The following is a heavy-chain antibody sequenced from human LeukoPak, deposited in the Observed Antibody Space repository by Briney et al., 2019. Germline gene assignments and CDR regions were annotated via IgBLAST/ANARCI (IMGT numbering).Heavy chain of an antibody. CDR1: GFNFNTYS. J-gene: IGHJ4*02. V-gene: IGHV3-48*01. Sequence: GGSLRLSCAASGFNFNTYSMTWVRQPPGKGLEWVSYISSSSSTIFYGDSVKGRFTISRDNAKSSLYLQMNSLRAEDTAVYYCARDEPDGGSASWGQGTLVTVSS. D-gene: IGHD2-2*01. CDR2: ISSSSSTI. CDR3: ARDEPDGGSAS.